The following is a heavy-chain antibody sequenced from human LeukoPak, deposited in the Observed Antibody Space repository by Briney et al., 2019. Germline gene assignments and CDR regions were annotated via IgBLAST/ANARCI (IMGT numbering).Heavy chain of an antibody. CDR2: IWYDGSNK. CDR3: AGEIPPQTDYGQDVTYAFDI. Sequence: GGSLRLSCAASGFTFSSYGMHWVRQAPGKGLEWVAVIWYDGSNKYYADSVKGRFTISRDNSKNTLYLQMNSLRAEDTAVYYCAGEIPPQTDYGQDVTYAFDIWGQGTMVTVSS. J-gene: IGHJ3*02. CDR1: GFTFSSYG. D-gene: IGHD4/OR15-4a*01. V-gene: IGHV3-33*01.